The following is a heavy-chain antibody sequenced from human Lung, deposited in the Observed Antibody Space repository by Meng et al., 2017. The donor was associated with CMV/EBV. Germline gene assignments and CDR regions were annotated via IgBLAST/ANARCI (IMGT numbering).Heavy chain of an antibody. D-gene: IGHD2-21*02. CDR1: GFTFRNYS. J-gene: IGHJ1*01. V-gene: IGHV3-21*01. Sequence: EVILLQSGGGLVKPGGSLIRACATAGFTFRNYSMNWVRQAPGKGLEWLSSITATSQFIFYADSVKGRFTISRDNAKTSLYLQMNSLTVDDTAVYYCARGNGGSLLPGTLQDYWGQGTLVTVSS. CDR2: ITATSQFI. CDR3: ARGNGGSLLPGTLQDY.